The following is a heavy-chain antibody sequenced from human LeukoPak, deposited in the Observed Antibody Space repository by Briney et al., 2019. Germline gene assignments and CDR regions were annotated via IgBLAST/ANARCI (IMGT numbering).Heavy chain of an antibody. Sequence: PGGSLRLSCVASGFTFSNYAMSWVRQAPGKGLELVSGIYGSDDKTVYGDAVKGRFTISRDNSKNTLYLQMNSLRADNTAVYYCAKTQGYYDAWGQGALVTVSS. CDR3: AKTQGYYDA. CDR1: GFTFSNYA. J-gene: IGHJ5*02. V-gene: IGHV3-23*01. D-gene: IGHD2-15*01. CDR2: IYGSDDKT.